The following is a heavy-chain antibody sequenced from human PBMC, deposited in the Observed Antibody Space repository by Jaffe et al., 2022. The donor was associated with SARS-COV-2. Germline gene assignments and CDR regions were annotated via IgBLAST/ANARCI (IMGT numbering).Heavy chain of an antibody. D-gene: IGHD3-22*01. J-gene: IGHJ6*02. V-gene: IGHV3-15*01. CDR3: KSSSGRPGYYYYYGMDV. Sequence: EVQLVESGGGLVKPGGSLRLSCAASGFTFSNAWMSWVRQAPGKGLEWVGRIKSKTDGGTTDYAAPVKGRFTISRDDSKNTLYLQMNSLKTEDTAVYYCKSSSGRPGYYYYYGMDVWGQGTTVTVSS. CDR2: IKSKTDGGTT. CDR1: GFTFSNAW.